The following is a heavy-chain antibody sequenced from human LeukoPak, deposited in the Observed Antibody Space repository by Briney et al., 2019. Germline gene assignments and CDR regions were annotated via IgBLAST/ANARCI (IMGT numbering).Heavy chain of an antibody. CDR1: SCRFSTYW. J-gene: IGHJ4*02. Sequence: GESLKISCEGSSCRFSTYWIGCVRQMPGKGLEWMGIVYPDDSDTKYSPSFQGQVTISADKSISTAYLQWSILKASHTAMYYCSPLQYYSDSGAFRYFGFWGQGTLVTVSS. D-gene: IGHD3-22*01. V-gene: IGHV5-51*01. CDR3: SPLQYYSDSGAFRYFGF. CDR2: VYPDDSDT.